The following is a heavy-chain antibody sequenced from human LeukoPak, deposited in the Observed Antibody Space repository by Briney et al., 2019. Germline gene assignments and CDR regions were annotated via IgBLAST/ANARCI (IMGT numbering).Heavy chain of an antibody. Sequence: SETLSLTCTVSGGSISSSSYYWGWIRQPPGKGLEWIGYLDYSGSTNYNPSLKSRVTISVDTSKNQFSLKLSSVTAADTAVYYCARDERLVSGAFDIWGQGTMVTVSS. CDR2: LDYSGST. J-gene: IGHJ3*02. V-gene: IGHV4-61*05. CDR3: ARDERLVSGAFDI. CDR1: GGSISSSSYY. D-gene: IGHD5-24*01.